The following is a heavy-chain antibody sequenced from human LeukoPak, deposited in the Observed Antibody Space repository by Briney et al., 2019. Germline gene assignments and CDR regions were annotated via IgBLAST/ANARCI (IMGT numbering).Heavy chain of an antibody. D-gene: IGHD2-15*01. CDR2: IIPIFGTA. J-gene: IGHJ4*02. V-gene: IGHV1-69*01. CDR1: GGTFSSYA. Sequence: SVKVSCKASGGTFSSYAISWVRQAPGQGLEWMGGIIPIFGTANYAQKFQGRVTITADESTSTAYMELSSLRSEDTAVYYCARGYVSGSGGSLFDYRGQRTPVTVSS. CDR3: ARGYVSGSGGSLFDY.